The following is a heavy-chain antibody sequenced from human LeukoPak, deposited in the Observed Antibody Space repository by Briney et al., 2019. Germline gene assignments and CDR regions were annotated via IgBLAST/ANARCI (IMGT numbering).Heavy chain of an antibody. V-gene: IGHV4-31*03. CDR1: GGSISSGGYY. J-gene: IGHJ4*02. CDR3: ARGGTMVRTKGYFDY. Sequence: SQTLSLTCTVSGGSISSGGYYWSWIRQHPGKGLEWIGYIYYSGSTYYNPSLKSRVTISVDTSKNQFSLKLSSVTAADTAVYYCARGGTMVRTKGYFDYWGRGTLVTVSS. D-gene: IGHD3-10*01. CDR2: IYYSGST.